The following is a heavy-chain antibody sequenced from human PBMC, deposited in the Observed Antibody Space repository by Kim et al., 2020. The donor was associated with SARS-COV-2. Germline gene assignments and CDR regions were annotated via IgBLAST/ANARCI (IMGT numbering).Heavy chain of an antibody. D-gene: IGHD3-9*01. CDR1: GGSISSYY. Sequence: SETLSLTCTVSGGSISSYYWSWIRQPPGKGLEWIGYIYYSGSTNYNPSLKSRVTISVDTSKNQFSLKLSSVTAADTAVYYCARVPHYDILTGYSGYYGMDVWGQGTTVTVSS. CDR2: IYYSGST. V-gene: IGHV4-59*01. J-gene: IGHJ6*02. CDR3: ARVPHYDILTGYSGYYGMDV.